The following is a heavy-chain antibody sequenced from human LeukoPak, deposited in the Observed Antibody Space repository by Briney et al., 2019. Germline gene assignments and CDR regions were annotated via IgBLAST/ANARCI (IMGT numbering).Heavy chain of an antibody. CDR2: ISGSGGST. V-gene: IGHV3-23*01. CDR1: GFTFSTYA. D-gene: IGHD6-6*01. J-gene: IGHJ4*02. CDR3: AKEPEYSSSDY. Sequence: GGSLRLSCAASGFTFSTYAMSWVRQAPGKGLEWVSGISGSGGSTYYADSVKGRFTISRDNSKNTLYLQMNSLRAEDTAGYYCAKEPEYSSSDYWGQGALVTVSS.